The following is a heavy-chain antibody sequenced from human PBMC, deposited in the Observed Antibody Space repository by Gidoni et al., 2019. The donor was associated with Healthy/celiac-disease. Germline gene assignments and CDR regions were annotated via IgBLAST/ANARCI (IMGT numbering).Heavy chain of an antibody. D-gene: IGHD6-19*01. J-gene: IGHJ4*02. CDR2: ISWNSGSI. CDR1: GFTFDDYA. CDR3: AKDKGGAVAGTLRY. Sequence: EVQLVESGGGLVQPGRSLRLSCAASGFTFDDYAMPWVRQAPGKGLEWVSGISWNSGSIGYADSWKGRFTISRDNAKNSLYLQMNSLRAEDTALYYCAKDKGGAVAGTLRYWGQGTLVTVSS. V-gene: IGHV3-9*01.